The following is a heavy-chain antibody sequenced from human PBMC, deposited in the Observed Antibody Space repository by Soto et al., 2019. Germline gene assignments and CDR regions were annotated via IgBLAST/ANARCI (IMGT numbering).Heavy chain of an antibody. CDR2: INPNSGGT. D-gene: IGHD3-10*01. CDR3: ARAGLGDGDYYGMDV. Sequence: ASVKVSCKASGYTFTGYYMQWVRQAPGQGLEWMGWINPNSGGTNYAQKFQGWVTMTRDTSISTAYMELSRLRSDDTAVYYCARAGLGDGDYYGMDVWGQGTTVTVSS. V-gene: IGHV1-2*04. CDR1: GYTFTGYY. J-gene: IGHJ6*02.